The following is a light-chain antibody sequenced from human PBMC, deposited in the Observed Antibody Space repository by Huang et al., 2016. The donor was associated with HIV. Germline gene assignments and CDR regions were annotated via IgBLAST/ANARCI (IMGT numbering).Light chain of an antibody. V-gene: IGKV1-5*03. CDR3: QQYSSYRT. CDR1: QSITNY. J-gene: IGKJ1*01. Sequence: DIPMTQSPSTLSASVGDRVTITRRASQSITNYLAWYQQKPGKAPKLLIYKASTLESGVPSRFSGSGSGTDFTLTISSLQPDDVGTYYCQQYSSYRTFGQGTKVELK. CDR2: KAS.